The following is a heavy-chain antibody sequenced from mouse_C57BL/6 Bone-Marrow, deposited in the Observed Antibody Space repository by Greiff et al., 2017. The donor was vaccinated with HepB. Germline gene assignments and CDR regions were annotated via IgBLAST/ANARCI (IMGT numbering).Heavy chain of an antibody. Sequence: VQLQQSGAELVRPGTSVKVSCKASGYAFTNYLIEWVKQRPGQGLEWIGVINPGSGGTNYNEKFKGKATLTADKSSSTAYMQLSSLTSEDSAVYFCARGRLRGGLAGWGQGTLVTVSA. D-gene: IGHD2-4*01. CDR2: INPGSGGT. CDR3: ARGRLRGGLAG. J-gene: IGHJ3*01. CDR1: GYAFTNYL. V-gene: IGHV1-54*01.